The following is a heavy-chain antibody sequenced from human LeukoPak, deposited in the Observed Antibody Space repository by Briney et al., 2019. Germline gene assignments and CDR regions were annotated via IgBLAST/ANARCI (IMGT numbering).Heavy chain of an antibody. J-gene: IGHJ5*02. Sequence: SETLSLTCTVSGGSISSSSYYWGWTRQPPGTGLEWIGSIYYSGSTYYNPSLKSRVTISVDTSKNQFSLKLSSVTAADTAVYYCARYSSSWSHNNWFDPWGQGTLVTVSS. D-gene: IGHD6-13*01. V-gene: IGHV4-39*07. CDR1: GGSISSSSYY. CDR2: IYYSGST. CDR3: ARYSSSWSHNNWFDP.